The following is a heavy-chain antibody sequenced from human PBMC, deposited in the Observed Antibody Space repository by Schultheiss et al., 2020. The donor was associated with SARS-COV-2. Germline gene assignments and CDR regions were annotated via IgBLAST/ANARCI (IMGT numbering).Heavy chain of an antibody. CDR1: GFTLSNYW. J-gene: IGHJ2*01. V-gene: IGHV3-74*01. Sequence: GESLKISCAASGFTLSNYWMHWVRQAPGKGLVWVSRINADGSDTIYADSAKGRFTISRDNAENTLYLQMDSLRVEDTGVYYCTRGTEGGDYYYRYFDLWGRGTLVTVAS. CDR2: INADGSDT. CDR3: TRGTEGGDYYYRYFDL. D-gene: IGHD3-22*01.